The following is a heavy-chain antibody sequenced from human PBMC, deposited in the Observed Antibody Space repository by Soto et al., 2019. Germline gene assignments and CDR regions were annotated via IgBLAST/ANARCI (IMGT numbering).Heavy chain of an antibody. CDR2: MSYDGINT. CDR1: GFIFSSYS. Sequence: QVQLVESGGGVVQPGRSLRLSCAASGFIFSSYSIHWVRQAPGKGLEWVAIMSYDGINTYYADSVKGRFTVSRDNSKNTLYLQMNSLRGEDTAVYYCARDLGVRTGTRNRFDCWGQGTLVTVSS. D-gene: IGHD1-1*01. J-gene: IGHJ4*02. V-gene: IGHV3-30-3*01. CDR3: ARDLGVRTGTRNRFDC.